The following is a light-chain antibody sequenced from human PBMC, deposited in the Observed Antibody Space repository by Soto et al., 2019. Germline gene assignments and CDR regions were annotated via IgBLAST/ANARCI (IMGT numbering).Light chain of an antibody. V-gene: IGLV1-40*01. J-gene: IGLJ3*02. CDR3: QSFDRTLSAWV. CDR1: SSDIGTNFN. Sequence: QSALTQPPSVSGSPGQRVTISCAGSSSDIGTNFNVHWYQQLPGKAPKLLIYDNSHRPSGVPDRFSGSKSGTSGSLAVTGLQAEDEAYYYCQSFDRTLSAWVFGGGTKLTVL. CDR2: DNS.